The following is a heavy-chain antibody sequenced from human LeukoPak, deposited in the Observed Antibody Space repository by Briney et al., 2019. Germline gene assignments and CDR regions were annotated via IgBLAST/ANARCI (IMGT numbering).Heavy chain of an antibody. V-gene: IGHV1-18*01. CDR3: ARVRDYYDSSGWNDWFDP. J-gene: IGHJ5*02. CDR2: ISAYSGNT. CDR1: GYTFTSYG. Sequence: GASVKVSCKASGYTFTSYGISWVRQAPGQGLEWMGWISAYSGNTNYAQKLQGRVTMTTDTSTSTAYMELRSLRSDDTAVYYCARVRDYYDSSGWNDWFDPWGQGTLVTVSS. D-gene: IGHD3-22*01.